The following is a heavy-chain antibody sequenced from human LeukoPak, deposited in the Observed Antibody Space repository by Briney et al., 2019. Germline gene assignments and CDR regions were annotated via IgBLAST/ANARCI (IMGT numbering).Heavy chain of an antibody. V-gene: IGHV4-39*07. Sequence: PSETLSLTCTVSGGSISSSSYYWGWIRQPPGKGLEWIGSIYYSGSTNYNPSLKSRVTISVDTSKNQFSLKLSSVTAADTAVYYCAREYGGNSRHAFDIWGQGTMVTVSS. CDR3: AREYGGNSRHAFDI. CDR2: IYYSGST. CDR1: GGSISSSSYY. D-gene: IGHD4-23*01. J-gene: IGHJ3*02.